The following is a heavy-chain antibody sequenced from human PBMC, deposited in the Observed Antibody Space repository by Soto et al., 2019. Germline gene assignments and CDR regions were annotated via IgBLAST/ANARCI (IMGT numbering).Heavy chain of an antibody. J-gene: IGHJ3*02. D-gene: IGHD4-17*01. V-gene: IGHV1-3*01. CDR3: ARDLYGGNASPLAFDI. CDR1: GYTFTSYA. Sequence: QVQLVQSGAEVKKPGASVKVSCKASGYTFTSYAMHWVRQAPGQRLEWMGWINAGNGNTKYSQKFQGRVTITRDTSASTAYMELSSLRSEDTAVYYCARDLYGGNASPLAFDIWGQGTMVTVSS. CDR2: INAGNGNT.